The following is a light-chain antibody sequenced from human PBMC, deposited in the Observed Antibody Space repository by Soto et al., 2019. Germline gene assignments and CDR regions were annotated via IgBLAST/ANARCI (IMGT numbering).Light chain of an antibody. CDR2: AAS. CDR1: QSISSY. V-gene: IGKV1-39*01. J-gene: IGKJ3*01. CDR3: QQSYSTPFS. Sequence: DIQMTQSPSSLSASVGDRVTITCRASQSISSYLNWYQQKPGKAPKLLIYAASSLQSGVPSRFSGSGSGTDFTLTISRLQPEDFATYYGQQSYSTPFSFGPGTKVDIK.